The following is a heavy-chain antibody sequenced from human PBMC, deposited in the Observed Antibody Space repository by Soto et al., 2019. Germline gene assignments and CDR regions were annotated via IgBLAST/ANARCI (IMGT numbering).Heavy chain of an antibody. CDR2: ISGSSRYT. J-gene: IGHJ4*02. V-gene: IGHV3-11*06. CDR1: GFHFSDHY. Sequence: GGSLRLSCAASGFHFSDHYMNWVRQAPGKGLEWVSYISGSSRYTNFADSVKGRFTISRDNAKNSLYLQMNSLRVEDTAVYYCARHTSGWHYYDYWGLGTHVTV. D-gene: IGHD6-19*01. CDR3: ARHTSGWHYYDY.